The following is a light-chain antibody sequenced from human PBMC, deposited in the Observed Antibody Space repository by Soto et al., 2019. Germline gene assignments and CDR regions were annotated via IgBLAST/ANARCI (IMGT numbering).Light chain of an antibody. J-gene: IGLJ1*01. Sequence: QSVLTQPASVSGSPGQSIGISCTGTSSDVGGYNYVSWHQQHPGKAPKVLISVVSNRPSGVSNRFSGSKSGNTASLTISGLQAEDEADYYCSSYRSGGTFVFGSGTKVTVL. CDR1: SSDVGGYNY. CDR2: VVS. V-gene: IGLV2-14*01. CDR3: SSYRSGGTFV.